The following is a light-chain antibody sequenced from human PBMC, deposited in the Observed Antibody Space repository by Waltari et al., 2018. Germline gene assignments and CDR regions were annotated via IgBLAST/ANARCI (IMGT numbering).Light chain of an antibody. Sequence: EVVLTQSPGTLSLSPGERATLSCRARQSVRTNYLAWYRPKPGQAPGLLIYAASSRATGIPDRFAGSGSGTDFTLTISRLEPEDFAVYYCQQYDNSPWTFGQGTKVEIK. V-gene: IGKV3-20*01. CDR1: QSVRTNY. J-gene: IGKJ1*01. CDR3: QQYDNSPWT. CDR2: AAS.